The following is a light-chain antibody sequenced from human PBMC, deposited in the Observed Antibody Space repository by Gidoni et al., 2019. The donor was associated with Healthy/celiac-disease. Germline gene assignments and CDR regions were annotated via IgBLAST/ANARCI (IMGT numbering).Light chain of an antibody. Sequence: EIVRTQSPATLSVSPGERATLSCRASQSVSSNLAWYQLKPGQAPRLLIYGASTRATGIPARFSGSGSGPEFTLTISSLQSEAFAVYCCQQYNNWPLTFGGGTKVEIK. CDR1: QSVSSN. CDR3: QQYNNWPLT. CDR2: GAS. J-gene: IGKJ4*01. V-gene: IGKV3-15*01.